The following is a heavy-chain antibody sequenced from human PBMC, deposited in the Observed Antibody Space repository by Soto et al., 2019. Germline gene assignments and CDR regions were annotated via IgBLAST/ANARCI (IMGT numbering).Heavy chain of an antibody. CDR3: ARDPGYDSSTYLHYFDY. V-gene: IGHV3-48*02. CDR2: ISGGSSII. Sequence: PGGSLRLSCAASGFTFSSYGMNWVRQAPGKGLEWVSYISGGSSIIYYADSVKGRFTISRDNAKNSLYLQMNSLRDEDTAVYYCARDPGYDSSTYLHYFDYWGQGALVTVSS. CDR1: GFTFSSYG. D-gene: IGHD3-22*01. J-gene: IGHJ4*02.